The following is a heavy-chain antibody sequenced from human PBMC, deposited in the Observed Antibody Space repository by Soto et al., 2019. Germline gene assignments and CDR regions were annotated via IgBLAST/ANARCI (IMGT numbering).Heavy chain of an antibody. D-gene: IGHD3-10*01. J-gene: IGHJ4*02. V-gene: IGHV4-30-4*01. CDR3: ARVRFYYRGAGWFDY. CDR2: IYYSGST. CDR1: GGSISSGDYY. Sequence: QVQLQESGPGLVKPSQTLSLTCTVSGGSISSGDYYWSWIRQPPGKGLEWIGYIYYSGSTYYNPSLKSRVTISVDTSKNQFSLKLSSVTAADTAVYYCARVRFYYRGAGWFDYWGQGTLVTVSS.